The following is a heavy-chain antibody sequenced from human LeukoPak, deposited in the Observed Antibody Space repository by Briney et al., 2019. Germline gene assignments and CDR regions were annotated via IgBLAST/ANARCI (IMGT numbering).Heavy chain of an antibody. CDR3: ARNHQADY. J-gene: IGHJ4*02. CDR2: TNSDGNST. Sequence: GGSLRLSCVASGFTFSTYWMHWVRQPPGKGLVWVSRTNSDGNSTRYADSVKGRFTISRDNAKNTLYLQMNSLRAEDTAVYYCARNHQADYWGQGILVTVSS. CDR1: GFTFSTYW. V-gene: IGHV3-74*01. D-gene: IGHD2-2*01.